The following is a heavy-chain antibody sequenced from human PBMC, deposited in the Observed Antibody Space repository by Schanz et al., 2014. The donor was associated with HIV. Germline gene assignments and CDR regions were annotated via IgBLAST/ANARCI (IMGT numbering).Heavy chain of an antibody. CDR2: IWYDGTDK. J-gene: IGHJ6*02. Sequence: QVQLVESGGGVVQPGRSLRLSCAASGFTFSSYGMHWVRQAPGKGLEWVAVIWYDGTDKYYAGSVKGRFTISRDNSQNTMYLQMNRLRAEDTAVYYCARDKGDNWAGFYYYYGMDVWGQGTTVTVSS. CDR3: ARDKGDNWAGFYYYYGMDV. V-gene: IGHV3-33*01. CDR1: GFTFSSYG. D-gene: IGHD1-20*01.